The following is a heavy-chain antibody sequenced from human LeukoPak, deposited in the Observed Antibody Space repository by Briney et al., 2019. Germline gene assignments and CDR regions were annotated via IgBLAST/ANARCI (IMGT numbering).Heavy chain of an antibody. CDR2: IYHSGST. CDR1: GGSISSSNW. CDR3: ARGDGYSSGWSKNYYYYYGMDV. J-gene: IGHJ6*02. D-gene: IGHD6-19*01. Sequence: PSETLSLTCAVSGGSISSSNWWSWVRQPPGKGLEWIGEIYHSGSTNYNPSLKSRVTISVDKSKNQFSLKLSSVTAADTAVYYCARGDGYSSGWSKNYYYYYGMDVWGQGTTVTVSS. V-gene: IGHV4-4*02.